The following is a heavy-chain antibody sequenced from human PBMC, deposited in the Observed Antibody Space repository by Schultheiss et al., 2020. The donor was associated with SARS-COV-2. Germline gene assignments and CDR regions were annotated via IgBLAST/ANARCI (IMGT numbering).Heavy chain of an antibody. Sequence: GGSLRLSCAASGFTFSSYSMNWVRQAPGKGLEWVSYISSSGSTIYYADSVKGRFTISRDNAKNSLYLQMNSLRAEDTAVYYCARGNKGALYYGMDVWGQGTTVTVSS. CDR2: ISSSGSTI. D-gene: IGHD1/OR15-1a*01. V-gene: IGHV3-48*01. CDR3: ARGNKGALYYGMDV. CDR1: GFTFSSYS. J-gene: IGHJ6*02.